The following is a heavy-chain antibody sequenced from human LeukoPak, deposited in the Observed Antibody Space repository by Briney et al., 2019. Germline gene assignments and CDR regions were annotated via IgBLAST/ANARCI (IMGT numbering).Heavy chain of an antibody. V-gene: IGHV5-51*01. Sequence: GESLKISCKGSGYRFTSDWIGWVRQMPGKGLEWMGIIYPGDSDTRYSPSFQGQVTISADKSVNTAYLQWSSLKASDTTMYYCARLSGRVVCSAGSCYIDSWGQGTLVTVSS. CDR1: GYRFTSDW. CDR2: IYPGDSDT. J-gene: IGHJ4*02. D-gene: IGHD2-15*01. CDR3: ARLSGRVVCSAGSCYIDS.